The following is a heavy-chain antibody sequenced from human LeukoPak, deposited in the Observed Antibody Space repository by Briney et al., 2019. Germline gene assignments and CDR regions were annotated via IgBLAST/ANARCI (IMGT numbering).Heavy chain of an antibody. CDR2: ISGSGGST. CDR1: GFTFSSYA. CDR3: AKDRSSWQQLVRVDY. J-gene: IGHJ4*02. D-gene: IGHD6-13*01. V-gene: IGHV3-23*01. Sequence: PGGSLRLSCAASGFTFSSYAMSWVRPAPGKGLEWVSAISGSGGSTYYADSVKGRFTISRDNSKNTLYLQMNSLRAEDTAVYYCAKDRSSWQQLVRVDYWGQGTLVTVSS.